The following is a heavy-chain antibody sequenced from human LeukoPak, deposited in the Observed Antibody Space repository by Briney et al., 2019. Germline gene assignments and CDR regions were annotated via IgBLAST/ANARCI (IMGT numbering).Heavy chain of an antibody. Sequence: SETLSLTCTVSGGSISSSSYYWGWIRQPPGKGLEWIGSIYYSGSTYYNPSLKSRVTISVDTSKNQFSLKLSSVTAAGTAVYYCATSRQYYDYVWGSYRHKSDAFDIWGQGTMVTVSS. CDR1: GGSISSSSYY. CDR3: ATSRQYYDYVWGSYRHKSDAFDI. CDR2: IYYSGST. V-gene: IGHV4-39*01. J-gene: IGHJ3*02. D-gene: IGHD3-16*02.